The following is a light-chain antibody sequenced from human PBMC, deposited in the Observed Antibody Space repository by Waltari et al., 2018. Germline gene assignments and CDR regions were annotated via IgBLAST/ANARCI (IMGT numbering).Light chain of an antibody. CDR2: DAS. CDR1: QSVTRT. J-gene: IGKJ1*01. Sequence: EIVLTQSPGTLSLSPGERATLFCRANQSVTRTLAWYQQKPGKAPRLLIYDASRRATGIPDRFSDSGYGTDFSLTISRLEPEDFAVYYCQKYGTLPATFGQGTKVEIK. V-gene: IGKV3-20*01. CDR3: QKYGTLPAT.